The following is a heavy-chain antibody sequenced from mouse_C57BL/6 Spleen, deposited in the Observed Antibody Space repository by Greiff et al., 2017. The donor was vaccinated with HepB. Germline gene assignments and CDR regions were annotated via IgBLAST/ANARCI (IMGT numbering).Heavy chain of an antibody. Sequence: QVQLQQSGAELARPGASVKLSCKASGYTFTSYGISWVKQRTRQGLEWIGEIYPRSGNTYYNEKFKGKATLTADKSSSTAYMELRSLTSEDSAVYFCARYDYDYYFDYWGQGTTLTVSS. CDR2: IYPRSGNT. V-gene: IGHV1-81*01. D-gene: IGHD2-4*01. J-gene: IGHJ2*01. CDR1: GYTFTSYG. CDR3: ARYDYDYYFDY.